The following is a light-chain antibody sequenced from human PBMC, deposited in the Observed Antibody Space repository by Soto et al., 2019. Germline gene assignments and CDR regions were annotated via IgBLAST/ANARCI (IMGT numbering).Light chain of an antibody. Sequence: QCVLTQPPSVSGAPGQRVTISCTGSSADIGAGYDVHWYQQLPGTAPKLLIYGNSNRPSGVPDRFSGSKSGTSASLAITGRQAEDEADYYCQSYYSSLSGYVFGTGTKLTAL. CDR3: QSYYSSLSGYV. V-gene: IGLV1-40*01. CDR2: GNS. CDR1: SADIGAGYD. J-gene: IGLJ1*01.